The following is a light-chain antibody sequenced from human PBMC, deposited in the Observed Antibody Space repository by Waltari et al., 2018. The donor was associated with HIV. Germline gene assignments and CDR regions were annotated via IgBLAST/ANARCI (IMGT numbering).Light chain of an antibody. CDR2: DAA. CDR3: QQRNNWPSFS. Sequence: EVVLTQSLATLSLSPGNTATLPCRASQSVSSYLAWYQQKPGQAPRLLIYDAANRATGIPPRFSGSGSGTDFTLTISSLEPEDFAVYYCQQRNNWPSFSFGGGTKVEIK. CDR1: QSVSSY. V-gene: IGKV3-11*01. J-gene: IGKJ4*01.